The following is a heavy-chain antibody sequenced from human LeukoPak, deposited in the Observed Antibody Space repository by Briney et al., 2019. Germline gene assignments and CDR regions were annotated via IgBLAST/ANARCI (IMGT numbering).Heavy chain of an antibody. J-gene: IGHJ1*01. Sequence: PGGPLRLSCTASGFTFSGYEMNWVRQAPGKGLEWVSYISSSGNSIYYADSVKGRFTISRDNARNSLYLQMNSLRAEDMAVYYCARGRFGSCWGQGTLVTVSS. CDR3: ARGRFGSC. CDR2: ISSSGNSI. CDR1: GFTFSGYE. V-gene: IGHV3-48*03. D-gene: IGHD6-13*01.